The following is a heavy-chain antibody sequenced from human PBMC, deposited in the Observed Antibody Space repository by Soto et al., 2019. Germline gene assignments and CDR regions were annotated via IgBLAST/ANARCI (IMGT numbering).Heavy chain of an antibody. Sequence: ASVKVSCKASGYTFTSYAMHWVRQAPGQRLEWMGWINAGNGNTKYSQKFQGRVTMTRDTSTSTVYMELSSLRSEDTAVYYCARDWGNVVPAAKTYYYYGMDVWGQGTTVTVSS. CDR1: GYTFTSYA. CDR3: ARDWGNVVPAAKTYYYYGMDV. V-gene: IGHV1-3*01. CDR2: INAGNGNT. J-gene: IGHJ6*02. D-gene: IGHD2-2*01.